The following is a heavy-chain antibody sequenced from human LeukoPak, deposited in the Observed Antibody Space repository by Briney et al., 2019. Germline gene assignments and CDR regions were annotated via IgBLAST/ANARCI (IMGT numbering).Heavy chain of an antibody. CDR3: AKGGQLWYFDY. CDR2: IGGRSGNT. CDR1: GLTFSNSA. V-gene: IGHV3-23*01. Sequence: GGSLRLSCAASGLTFSNSAMSWVRQAPGKGLERVSTIGGRSGNTYYPDSVKGRFSISRDNSKNTLYLHMNSLRAEDTAIYYCAKGGQLWYFDYWGQGTLVTVSS. D-gene: IGHD5-18*01. J-gene: IGHJ4*02.